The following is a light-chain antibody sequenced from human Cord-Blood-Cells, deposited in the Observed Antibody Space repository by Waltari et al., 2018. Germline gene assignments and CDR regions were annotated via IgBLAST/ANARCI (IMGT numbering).Light chain of an antibody. CDR3: SSYTSSSTPEEV. V-gene: IGLV2-14*01. CDR1: SRDVGGYNY. Sequence: QSALTQPASVSGSPGQSITISCTGTSRDVGGYNYVSWYQQHPGKAPKRMIYDVSNRAAGVANRFSGSKPGKTASLTISGLQAEDEADYYCSSYTSSSTPEEVCGRGTKLTVL. J-gene: IGLJ2*01. CDR2: DVS.